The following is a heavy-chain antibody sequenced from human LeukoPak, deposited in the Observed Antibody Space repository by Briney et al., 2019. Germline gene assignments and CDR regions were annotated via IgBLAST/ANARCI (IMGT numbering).Heavy chain of an antibody. CDR2: IIRKTDGETT. Sequence: GGSLRLSCAASGFTFSNAWMSRVRPAPGERLEWVGRIIRKTDGETTDYAAPVKGRFTISRDDSKNTLYLQMNSLKTEDTAVYYCTTDNCGGDCYHYYFDNWGQGTLVTVSS. D-gene: IGHD2-21*02. CDR3: TTDNCGGDCYHYYFDN. J-gene: IGHJ4*02. CDR1: GFTFSNAW. V-gene: IGHV3-15*01.